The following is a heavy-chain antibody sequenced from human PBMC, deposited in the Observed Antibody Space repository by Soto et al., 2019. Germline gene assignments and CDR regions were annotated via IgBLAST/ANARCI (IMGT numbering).Heavy chain of an antibody. Sequence: EVQLVQSGGGLVRPGESLRLSCVVSGFPFSAFAVNWVRQGPGKGLHWVASISAGSTFTSLADSVRGRFTVSRDNARNSLFLQMDNLKADDTGIYYCGIYPAAHYGGDSRITDWGQGAPVTVSS. J-gene: IGHJ4*02. CDR1: GFPFSAFA. CDR2: ISAGSTFT. D-gene: IGHD2-21*02. CDR3: GIYPAAHYGGDSRITD. V-gene: IGHV3-21*04.